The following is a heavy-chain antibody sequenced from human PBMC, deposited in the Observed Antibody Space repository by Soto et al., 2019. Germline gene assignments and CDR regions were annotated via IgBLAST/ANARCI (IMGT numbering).Heavy chain of an antibody. V-gene: IGHV3-23*01. CDR3: ANQVMVYANRDYYDY. CDR2: ISGSGGST. CDR1: GFTFSSYA. D-gene: IGHD2-8*01. J-gene: IGHJ4*02. Sequence: VGSLRLSCAASGFTFSSYAMSWVRQAPGKGLEWVSAISGSGGSTYYADSVKGRFTISRDNSKNTLYLQMNSLRAEDTAVYYCANQVMVYANRDYYDYWGQGTLVTVSS.